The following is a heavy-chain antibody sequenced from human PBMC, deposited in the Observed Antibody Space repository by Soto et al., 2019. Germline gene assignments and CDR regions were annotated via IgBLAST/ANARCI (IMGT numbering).Heavy chain of an antibody. CDR2: IYYSGST. Sequence: SETLSLTCTVSGGSISSYYWSWIRQPPGKGLEWIGYIYYSGSTNYNPSLKSRVTISVDTSKNHFSLKLSSVTAADTAVYYCARARRGYSGYDSEYYFDYWGQGTLVTVSS. J-gene: IGHJ4*02. CDR3: ARARRGYSGYDSEYYFDY. D-gene: IGHD5-12*01. V-gene: IGHV4-59*01. CDR1: GGSISSYY.